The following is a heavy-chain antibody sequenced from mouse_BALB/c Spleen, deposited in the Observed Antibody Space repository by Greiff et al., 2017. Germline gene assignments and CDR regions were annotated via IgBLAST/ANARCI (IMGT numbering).Heavy chain of an antibody. CDR3: ASDYYGTDY. D-gene: IGHD1-1*01. V-gene: IGHV1-54*01. CDR1: GYAFTNYL. CDR2: INPGSGGT. J-gene: IGHJ2*01. Sequence: VQLQQSGAELVRPGTSVKVSCKASGYAFTNYLIEWVKQRPGQGLEWIGVINPGSGGTNYNEKFKGKATLTADKSSSTAYMQLSSLTSDDSAVYFCASDYYGTDYWGQGTTLTVSS.